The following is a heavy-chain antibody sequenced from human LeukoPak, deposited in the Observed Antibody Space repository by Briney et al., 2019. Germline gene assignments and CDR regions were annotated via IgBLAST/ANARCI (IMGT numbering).Heavy chain of an antibody. CDR1: GGSISSSTNY. Sequence: PSETLSLTCTVSGGSISSSTNYWGWVRQPPGKGLEWIGSIYYSGNTYYNPSLKSRVTISVDTSKNQFSLKVSSVTAADTAVYFCARHEEEDGYNAKTVAYWGQGTLVSVSS. V-gene: IGHV4-39*01. CDR3: ARHEEEDGYNAKTVAY. D-gene: IGHD5-24*01. CDR2: IYYSGNT. J-gene: IGHJ4*02.